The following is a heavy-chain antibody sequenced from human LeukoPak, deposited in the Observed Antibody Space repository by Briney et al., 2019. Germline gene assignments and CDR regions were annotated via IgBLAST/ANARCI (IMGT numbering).Heavy chain of an antibody. Sequence: GASVKVSCKASGYTFTSYYMHWVRQAPGQGLEWMGWINPNSGGTNYAQKFQGRVTMTRDTSISTAYMELTRLRSDDTAVYYCAGDNGDYWFDYWGQGTLVTVSS. D-gene: IGHD4-17*01. J-gene: IGHJ4*02. CDR1: GYTFTSYY. V-gene: IGHV1-2*02. CDR3: AGDNGDYWFDY. CDR2: INPNSGGT.